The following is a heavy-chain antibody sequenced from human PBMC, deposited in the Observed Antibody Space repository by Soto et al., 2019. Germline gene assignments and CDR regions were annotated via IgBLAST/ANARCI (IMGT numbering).Heavy chain of an antibody. D-gene: IGHD4-17*01. Sequence: GASVKVSCKASGFTFTSSAVQWVRQARGQRLEWIGWIVVGSGNTNYAQKFQERVTITRDMSTSTAYMELSSLRSEDTAVYYCAAGSHREVTTYNYYYGMDVWGQGTTVTVSS. V-gene: IGHV1-58*01. CDR3: AAGSHREVTTYNYYYGMDV. CDR1: GFTFTSSA. J-gene: IGHJ6*02. CDR2: IVVGSGNT.